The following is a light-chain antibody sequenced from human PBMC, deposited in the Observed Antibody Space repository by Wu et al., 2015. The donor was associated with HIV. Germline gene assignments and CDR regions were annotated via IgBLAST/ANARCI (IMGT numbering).Light chain of an antibody. Sequence: EIVLTQSPGTLSLSPGERATLSCRASQSVSSSYLAWYQQKPGQAPRLLISGTSNRATGIPDRFSGSGSGTDFTLTINRLEPEDFAVYFCQQCGVSPFTFGQGTKLEIK. CDR1: QSVSSSY. V-gene: IGKV3-20*01. CDR3: QQCGVSPFT. J-gene: IGKJ2*01. CDR2: GTS.